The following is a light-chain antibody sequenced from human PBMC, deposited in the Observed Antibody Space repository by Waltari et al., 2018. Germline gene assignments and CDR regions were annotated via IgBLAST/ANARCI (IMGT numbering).Light chain of an antibody. CDR1: SSNIGSNY. Sequence: QSVLTQPPSASGTPGQRVTISCSGSSSNIGSNYVYWYQQLPGRAPKLLIYRNNQRPSGGPDRFSGSKSGTSASLAISGLRSEDEADYYCAAWDDSLSVVFGGGTKLTVL. V-gene: IGLV1-47*01. J-gene: IGLJ2*01. CDR2: RNN. CDR3: AAWDDSLSVV.